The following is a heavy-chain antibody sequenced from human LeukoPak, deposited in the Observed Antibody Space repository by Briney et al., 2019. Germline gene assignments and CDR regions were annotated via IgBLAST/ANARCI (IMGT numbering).Heavy chain of an antibody. J-gene: IGHJ5*02. Sequence: NPSETLSLTCAVSGGSISSSNWWSWVRQPPGKGLEWIGEIYHSESTNYNPSLKSRVTISVDKSKNQFSLKLSSVTAADTAVYYCARVYCSGGNCRIDPWGQGTLVTVSS. D-gene: IGHD2-15*01. CDR2: IYHSEST. V-gene: IGHV4-4*02. CDR1: GGSISSSNW. CDR3: ARVYCSGGNCRIDP.